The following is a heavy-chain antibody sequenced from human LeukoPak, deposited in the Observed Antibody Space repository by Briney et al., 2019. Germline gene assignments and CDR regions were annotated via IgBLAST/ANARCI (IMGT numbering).Heavy chain of an antibody. J-gene: IGHJ4*02. CDR2: ISNDERNK. V-gene: IGHV3-30*04. Sequence: PGGSLRLSCAASGFTFTNFAMHWVRQAPGKGLEWVAVISNDERNKYYADSVKGRFTISRDNSKNTLYLQMNSLRPEDTAVYYCARAEYTTSPRIDYWGQGTLVTVSS. D-gene: IGHD6-6*01. CDR1: GFTFTNFA. CDR3: ARAEYTTSPRIDY.